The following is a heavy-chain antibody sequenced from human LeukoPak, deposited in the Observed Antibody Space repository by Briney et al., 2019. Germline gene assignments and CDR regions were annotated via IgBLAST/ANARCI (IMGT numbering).Heavy chain of an antibody. Sequence: NPSQTLSLTCTVSGGSISSGGYYWSWIRQPPGKGLEWIGYIYYSGSTYYNPSLKSRVTISVDTSKNQFSLKLSSVTAADTAVYYCARGWAARHAFDIWGQGTMVTVSS. CDR3: ARGWAARHAFDI. D-gene: IGHD6-6*01. CDR2: IYYSGST. V-gene: IGHV4-30-4*08. CDR1: GGSISSGGYY. J-gene: IGHJ3*02.